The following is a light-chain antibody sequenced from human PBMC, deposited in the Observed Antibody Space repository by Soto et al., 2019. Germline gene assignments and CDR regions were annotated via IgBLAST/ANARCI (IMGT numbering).Light chain of an antibody. Sequence: EIVLTQSPATLSLSPGARATLSCRASQSVSNYLAWYQQKPGQAPRLLIYDVTNRATGIPARFSGSGSGTDFTLTISSLEPEDYAVYYCQSLFTFGPGTKVDIK. V-gene: IGKV3-11*01. J-gene: IGKJ3*01. CDR2: DVT. CDR3: QSLFT. CDR1: QSVSNY.